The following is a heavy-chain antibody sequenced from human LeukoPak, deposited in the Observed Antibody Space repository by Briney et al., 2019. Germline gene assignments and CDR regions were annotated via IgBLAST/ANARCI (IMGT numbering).Heavy chain of an antibody. CDR3: ARDRFGDHPLDY. J-gene: IGHJ4*02. D-gene: IGHD3-10*01. CDR2: ISSSSYI. CDR1: GFTFSSYS. V-gene: IGHV3-21*01. Sequence: GGSLRLSCAASGFTFSSYSMNWVRQAPGKGLEWVSSISSSSYIYYADSVKGRFTISRDNAKNSLYLQMNSLRAEDTAVYYCARDRFGDHPLDYWGQGTLVTVSS.